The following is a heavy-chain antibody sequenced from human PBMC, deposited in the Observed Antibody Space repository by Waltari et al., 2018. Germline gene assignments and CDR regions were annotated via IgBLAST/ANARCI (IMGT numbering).Heavy chain of an antibody. Sequence: QVQLQQWGAGLLKPSETLSLTCADYGGSFSGYYWSGIRQPPGKGLEWIGEINHSGGTNYTPSLKSRVTISVDTSKNQFSLKLSSVTAADTSVYYCTRGLLAAAGPRFGYWGQGTLVTVSS. J-gene: IGHJ4*02. V-gene: IGHV4-34*01. CDR1: GGSFSGYY. CDR3: TRGLLAAAGPRFGY. CDR2: INHSGGT. D-gene: IGHD6-13*01.